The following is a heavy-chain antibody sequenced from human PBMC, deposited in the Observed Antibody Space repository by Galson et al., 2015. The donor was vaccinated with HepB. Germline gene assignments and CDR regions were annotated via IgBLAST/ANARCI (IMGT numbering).Heavy chain of an antibody. V-gene: IGHV3-74*01. D-gene: IGHD6-13*01. Sequence: SLRLSCAASGFIFSSYWMHWVRQAPGKGLMWVSRINGDGSGTTYADLVKGRFTISRDNAKNTVYLQMNSLRAEDTAVYYCARDANIAAAGKLYDYWGRGTLVTVSS. CDR2: INGDGSGT. CDR3: ARDANIAAAGKLYDY. CDR1: GFIFSSYW. J-gene: IGHJ4*02.